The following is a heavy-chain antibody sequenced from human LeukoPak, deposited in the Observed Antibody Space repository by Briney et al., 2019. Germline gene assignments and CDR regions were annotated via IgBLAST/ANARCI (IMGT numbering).Heavy chain of an antibody. CDR1: GFTFSSYE. CDR2: ISSSGSTI. D-gene: IGHD3-10*01. V-gene: IGHV3-48*03. CDR3: ARMDYYGSGSY. Sequence: GGSLRLSCAASGFTFSSYEMNWVRQAPGKGLEWVSYISSSGSTIYYADSVKGRFTISRDNAKNSLYLQMNSLRAEDTAVYYCARMDYYGSGSYWGQGTLVTVSS. J-gene: IGHJ4*02.